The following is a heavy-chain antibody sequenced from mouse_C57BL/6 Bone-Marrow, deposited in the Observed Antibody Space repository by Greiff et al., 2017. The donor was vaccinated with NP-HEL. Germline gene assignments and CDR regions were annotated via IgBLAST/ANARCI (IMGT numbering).Heavy chain of an antibody. CDR3: VRRGSSYYAMDY. CDR2: IRSKSNNYAT. J-gene: IGHJ4*01. Sequence: EADGGLVQPKGSLKLSCAASGFSFNTYAMNWVRQAPGKGLEWVARIRSKSNNYATYYADSVKDRFTISRDDSESMLYLQMNNLKTEDTAMYYCVRRGSSYYAMDYWGQGTSVTVSS. CDR1: GFSFNTYA. V-gene: IGHV10-1*01. D-gene: IGHD1-1*01.